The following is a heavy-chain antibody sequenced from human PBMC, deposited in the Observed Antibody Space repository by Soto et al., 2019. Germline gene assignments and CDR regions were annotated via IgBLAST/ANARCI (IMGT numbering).Heavy chain of an antibody. CDR3: ARDRGRRAGGYKWFDP. J-gene: IGHJ5*02. CDR1: GGSISSYY. D-gene: IGHD3-16*01. V-gene: IGHV4-59*01. CDR2: IYYSGST. Sequence: SETLSLTCTVSGGSISSYYWSWIRQPPGKGLEWIGYIYYSGSTNYNPSLKSRVTISVDTSKNQFSLKLSSVTAADTAVYYCARDRGRRAGGYKWFDPWGQGTLVTVS.